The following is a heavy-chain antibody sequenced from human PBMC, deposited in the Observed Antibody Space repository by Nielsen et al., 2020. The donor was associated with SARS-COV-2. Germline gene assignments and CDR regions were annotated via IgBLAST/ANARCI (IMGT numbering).Heavy chain of an antibody. CDR1: GFTFSSYA. CDR3: ARDHSSSWYSSFWFDP. J-gene: IGHJ5*02. CDR2: ISSNGGST. D-gene: IGHD6-13*01. Sequence: GGSLRLSCAASGFTFSSYAMHWVRQAPGKGLEYVSAISSNGGSTYYANSVKGRFTISRDNSKNTLYLQMNSLRAEDTAVYYCARDHSSSWYSSFWFDPWGQGTLVTVSS. V-gene: IGHV3-64*01.